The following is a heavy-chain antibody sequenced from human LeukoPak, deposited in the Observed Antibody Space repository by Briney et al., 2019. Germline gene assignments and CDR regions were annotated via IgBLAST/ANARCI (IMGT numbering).Heavy chain of an antibody. V-gene: IGHV1-46*03. CDR1: GYTFTSYG. CDR2: INPSGGST. CDR3: ALLRGLDYYGSGSYYKQPES. J-gene: IGHJ5*02. D-gene: IGHD3-10*01. Sequence: ASVKVSCKASGYTFTSYGISWVRQAPGQGLEWMGIINPSGGSTSYAQKFQGRVTMTRDTSTSTVYMELSSLRSEDTAVYYCALLRGLDYYGSGSYYKQPESWGQGILVTVSS.